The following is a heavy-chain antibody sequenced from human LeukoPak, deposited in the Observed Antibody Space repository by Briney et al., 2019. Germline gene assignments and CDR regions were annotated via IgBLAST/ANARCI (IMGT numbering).Heavy chain of an antibody. J-gene: IGHJ4*02. Sequence: GASVKVSCKASGYTFTGYYMHWVRQAPGQGLEWMGWINPNSGGTNYAQKLQGRVTMTRDTSISTAYMELSRLRSDDTAVYYCARGGLRGYDYILIGYWGQGTLVTVSS. CDR1: GYTFTGYY. CDR3: ARGGLRGYDYILIGY. CDR2: INPNSGGT. D-gene: IGHD5-12*01. V-gene: IGHV1-2*02.